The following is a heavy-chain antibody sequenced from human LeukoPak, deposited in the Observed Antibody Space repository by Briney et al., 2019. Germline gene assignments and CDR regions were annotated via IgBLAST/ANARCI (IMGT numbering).Heavy chain of an antibody. V-gene: IGHV1-18*01. D-gene: IGHD2-8*01. CDR3: ARDRLGLASGYCTNGVCYTPPGY. J-gene: IGHJ4*02. CDR2: ISAYNGNT. Sequence: ASVKVSCKVSGYTLTELSMHWVRQAPGQGLEWMGWISAYNGNTNYAQKLQGRVTMTTDASTSTAYMELRSLRSDDTAVYYCARDRLGLASGYCTNGVCYTPPGYWGQGTLVTVSS. CDR1: GYTLTELS.